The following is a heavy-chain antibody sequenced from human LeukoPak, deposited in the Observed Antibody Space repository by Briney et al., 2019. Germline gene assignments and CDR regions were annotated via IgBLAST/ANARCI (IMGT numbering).Heavy chain of an antibody. J-gene: IGHJ4*02. CDR1: GGSISSYY. CDR3: ARDPGSSSSHFDY. D-gene: IGHD6-13*01. CDR2: IYYSGST. V-gene: IGHV4-59*01. Sequence: PSETLSLTCTVSGGSISSYYWSWIRQPPGKGLEWIGYIYYSGSTNYNPSLKSRVTISVDTSKNQFSLKLSSVTAADTAVYYCARDPGSSSSHFDYWGQGTLVTVSS.